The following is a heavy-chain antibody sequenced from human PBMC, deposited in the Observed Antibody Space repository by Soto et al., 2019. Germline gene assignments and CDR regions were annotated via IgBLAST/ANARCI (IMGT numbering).Heavy chain of an antibody. CDR1: GYTFTSYG. Sequence: GASVKVSCKASGYTFTSYGISWVRQAPGQGLEWMGWISAYNGNTNYAQKLQGRVTMTTDTSTRTAYLELRSLRSDDTAFFYCARDIVVVPAAPGGAFDIWGQGTMVTVSS. D-gene: IGHD2-2*01. J-gene: IGHJ3*02. V-gene: IGHV1-18*01. CDR3: ARDIVVVPAAPGGAFDI. CDR2: ISAYNGNT.